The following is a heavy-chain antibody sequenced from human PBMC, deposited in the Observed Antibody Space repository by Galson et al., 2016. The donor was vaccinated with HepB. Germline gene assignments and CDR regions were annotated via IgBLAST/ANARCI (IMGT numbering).Heavy chain of an antibody. J-gene: IGHJ1*01. CDR3: LKEYPQEAVA. Sequence: SLRLSCAASGFTFSSLSMSWVRQAPVMGLQWVSGVSRSGESTYYAGSMWGRFTISRDNSKNMLYLQMSSLRAEDTALYYCLKEYPQEAVAWGQGTLVTVSS. CDR1: GFTFSSLS. D-gene: IGHD6-19*01. CDR2: VSRSGEST. V-gene: IGHV3-23*01.